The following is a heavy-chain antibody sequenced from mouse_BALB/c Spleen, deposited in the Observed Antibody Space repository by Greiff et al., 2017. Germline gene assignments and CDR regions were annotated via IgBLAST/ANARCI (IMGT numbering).Heavy chain of an antibody. Sequence: EVKLVESGGGLVQPGGSRKLSCAASGFTFSSFGMHWVRQAPEKGLEWVAYISSGSSTIYYADTVKGRFTISRDNPKNTLFLQMTSLRSEDTAMYYCARFSYDYDERGAMDYWGQGTSVTVSS. J-gene: IGHJ4*01. CDR2: ISSGSSTI. D-gene: IGHD2-4*01. CDR1: GFTFSSFG. CDR3: ARFSYDYDERGAMDY. V-gene: IGHV5-17*02.